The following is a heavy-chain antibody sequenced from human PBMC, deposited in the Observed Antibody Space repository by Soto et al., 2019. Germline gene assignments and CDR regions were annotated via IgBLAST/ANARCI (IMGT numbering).Heavy chain of an antibody. D-gene: IGHD3-3*01. CDR3: AKARGVSSGLAIDY. CDR1: GFTFSSYA. CDR2: ISGSGGST. J-gene: IGHJ4*02. Sequence: GGSLRLSCAASGFTFSSYAMSWVRQAPGKGLEWVSAISGSGGSTYYEDSVKGRFTISRDNSKNTQYLQMNSLRAEDTAVYYCAKARGVSSGLAIDYWGQGTLVTVSS. V-gene: IGHV3-23*01.